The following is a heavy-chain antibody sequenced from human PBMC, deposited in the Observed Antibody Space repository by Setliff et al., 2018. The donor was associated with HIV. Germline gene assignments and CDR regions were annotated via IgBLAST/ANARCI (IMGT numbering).Heavy chain of an antibody. CDR3: ARQPRWLQFPRYFDY. D-gene: IGHD5-12*01. V-gene: IGHV4-61*09. Sequence: SETLSLTCTVSGDSITRGSYYWSWIRQPAGKGLEWIGHIFTTGSTNYNPSLKSRVTISLDTSKNQFSLKLSSVTAADTAVYYCARQPRWLQFPRYFDYWGQGTQVTVSS. CDR2: IFTTGST. CDR1: GDSITRGSYY. J-gene: IGHJ4*02.